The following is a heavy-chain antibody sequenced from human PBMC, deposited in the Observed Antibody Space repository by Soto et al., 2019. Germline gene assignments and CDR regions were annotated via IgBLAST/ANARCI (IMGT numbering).Heavy chain of an antibody. V-gene: IGHV3-23*02. Sequence: EVQLLESGGGVVHPGGSLRLSCSASGFTFSTFAMGWVRQAPGKGLEWVSSITATSGSRYYGDSMKGRFTVSRDNSINTVHLQMNNLRAEDTGIYYCVKDSDLEQQRFAGLDHWGQGTLVTVSS. D-gene: IGHD1-1*01. CDR1: GFTFSTFA. J-gene: IGHJ4*02. CDR2: ITATSGSR. CDR3: VKDSDLEQQRFAGLDH.